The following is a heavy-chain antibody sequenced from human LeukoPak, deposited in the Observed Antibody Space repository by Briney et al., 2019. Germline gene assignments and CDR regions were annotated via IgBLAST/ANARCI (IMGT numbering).Heavy chain of an antibody. J-gene: IGHJ4*02. Sequence: GGSLRLSCAASGFTFSSYSMKWVRQAAGAGLEYISGISRSGDITHYADSVKGRFTISRDNVKNTLYLQMNSLRAEDTALYYCATEGFYFWGPGTQVTVSS. CDR3: ATEGFYF. V-gene: IGHV3-23*01. CDR1: GFTFSSYS. CDR2: ISRSGDIT.